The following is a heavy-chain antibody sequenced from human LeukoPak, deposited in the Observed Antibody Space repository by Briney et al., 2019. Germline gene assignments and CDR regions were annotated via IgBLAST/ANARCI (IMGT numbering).Heavy chain of an antibody. V-gene: IGHV4-59*08. J-gene: IGHJ4*02. CDR2: SYYTGDT. Sequence: SETLSLTCTVSGASIRSNYWSWIRQPPGKGLEWIGYSYYTGDTNYNPSLRGRVTMSADTSKNQFSLKLNSVTAADTAVYYRARRARATAGGDYFDYWGQGTLVTVSS. D-gene: IGHD6-13*01. CDR3: ARRARATAGGDYFDY. CDR1: GASIRSNY.